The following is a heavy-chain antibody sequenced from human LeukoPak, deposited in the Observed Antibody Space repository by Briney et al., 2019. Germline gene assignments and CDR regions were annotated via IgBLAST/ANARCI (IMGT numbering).Heavy chain of an antibody. J-gene: IGHJ6*03. CDR3: ARYGDGDYFVSHRYYYYMDV. V-gene: IGHV3-21*01. CDR2: ISGSSSYI. CDR1: GFTFSSYS. D-gene: IGHD4-17*01. Sequence: PGGSLRLSCAASGFTFSSYSMNWVRQAPGKGLEWVSSISGSSSYIYYADSVKGRFTISRNNAKNTLYLQMNSLRAEDTAVYYCARYGDGDYFVSHRYYYYMDVWGKGTTVTVSS.